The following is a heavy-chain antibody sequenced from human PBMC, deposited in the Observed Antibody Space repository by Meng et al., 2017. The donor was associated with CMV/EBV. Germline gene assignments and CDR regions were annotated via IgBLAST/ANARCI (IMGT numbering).Heavy chain of an antibody. CDR2: ISSSGSTI. J-gene: IGHJ6*02. CDR1: GFTFSSYE. V-gene: IGHV3-48*03. D-gene: IGHD2-21*01. Sequence: GESLKLSCAASGFTFSSYEMNWVRQAPGKGLEWVSYISSSGSTIYYADSVKGRFTISRDNAKNSLYLQMNSLRAEDTAVYYCARDCPLGGVYGGDVGMDVWGQGTTVTVSS. CDR3: ARDCPLGGVYGGDVGMDV.